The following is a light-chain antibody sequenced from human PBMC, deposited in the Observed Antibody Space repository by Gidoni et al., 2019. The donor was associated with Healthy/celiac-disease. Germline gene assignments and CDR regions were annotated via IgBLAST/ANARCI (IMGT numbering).Light chain of an antibody. CDR1: QGIRND. Sequence: AIQMTQSPSSLSASVGARVTITCWTSQGIRNDLGWYQQQPGKAPKLLIYAASSLQSGVPSRFSGSGSGTDFTLTISSLQPEDFATYYCLQDYNYPYTFGQGTKLEIK. J-gene: IGKJ2*01. CDR3: LQDYNYPYT. V-gene: IGKV1-6*01. CDR2: AAS.